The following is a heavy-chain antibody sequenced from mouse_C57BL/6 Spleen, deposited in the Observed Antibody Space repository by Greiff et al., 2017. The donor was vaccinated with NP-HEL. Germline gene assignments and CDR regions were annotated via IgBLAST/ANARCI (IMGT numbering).Heavy chain of an antibody. CDR3: ARRHYGSSPGYFDV. Sequence: VQLQQPGAELVKPGASVKLSCKASGYTFTSYWMQWVKQRPGQGLEWIGEIDPSDSYTNSNQKFKGKATLTVDTSSSTAYMQLSSLTSEDSAVYYCARRHYGSSPGYFDVWGTGTTVTVSS. J-gene: IGHJ1*03. D-gene: IGHD1-1*01. V-gene: IGHV1-50*01. CDR2: IDPSDSYT. CDR1: GYTFTSYW.